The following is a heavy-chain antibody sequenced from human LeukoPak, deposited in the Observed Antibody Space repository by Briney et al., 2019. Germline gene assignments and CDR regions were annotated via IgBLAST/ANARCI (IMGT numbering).Heavy chain of an antibody. D-gene: IGHD3-22*01. J-gene: IGHJ4*02. CDR2: INHSGST. V-gene: IGHV4-34*01. CDR3: ARVRVNYYDSSGKPT. Sequence: PSETLSLTCAVYGGSFSGYYWSWIRQPPGKGLEWIGEINHSGSTNYNPSLKSRVTISVDTSKNQFSLKLSSVTAADTAVYYCARVRVNYYDSSGKPTWGQGTLVTVSS. CDR1: GGSFSGYY.